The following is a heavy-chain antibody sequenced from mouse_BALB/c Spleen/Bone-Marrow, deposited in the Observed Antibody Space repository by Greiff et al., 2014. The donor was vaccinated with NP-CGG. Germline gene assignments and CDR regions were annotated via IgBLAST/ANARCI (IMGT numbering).Heavy chain of an antibody. Sequence: EVKLVESGGGLVKPGGSLKLSCAASGFTFSSYAMSWVRQTPEKRLEWVATISSGGSYTYYPDSLKGRFTISRDNAKNTLYLQMSRLRSEDTAMYYCARKLEYGDYDAMDYWGQGTSVTVSS. J-gene: IGHJ4*01. CDR1: GFTFSSYA. D-gene: IGHD2-13*01. CDR3: ARKLEYGDYDAMDY. V-gene: IGHV5-9-1*01. CDR2: ISSGGSYT.